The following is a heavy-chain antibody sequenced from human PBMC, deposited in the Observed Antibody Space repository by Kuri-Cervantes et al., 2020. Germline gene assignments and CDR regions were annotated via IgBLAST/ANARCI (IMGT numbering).Heavy chain of an antibody. V-gene: IGHV3-21*01. CDR1: GFTFSSYS. CDR3: ARGLEMATKNWFDP. CDR2: ISSSSSYI. D-gene: IGHD5-24*01. J-gene: IGHJ5*02. Sequence: ETLSLTCAASGFTFSSYSMNWVRQAPGKGLQWVSSISSSSSYIYYADSVKGRFTISRDNAKNSLYLQMNGLRAEDTAVYYCARGLEMATKNWFDPWGQGTLVTVSS.